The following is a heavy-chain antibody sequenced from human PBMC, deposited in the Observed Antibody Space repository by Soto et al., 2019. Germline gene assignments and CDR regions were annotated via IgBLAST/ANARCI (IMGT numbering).Heavy chain of an antibody. CDR3: AKDMGYSSSGYMDV. CDR1: GFTFDDYA. J-gene: IGHJ6*03. V-gene: IGHV3-9*01. Sequence: GGSLRLSCAASGFTFDDYAMHWVRQAPGKGLEWVSGISWNSGSIGYADSVKGRFTISRDNAKNSLYLQMNSLRAEDTALYYCAKDMGYSSSGYMDVWGKGTTVTV. D-gene: IGHD6-13*01. CDR2: ISWNSGSI.